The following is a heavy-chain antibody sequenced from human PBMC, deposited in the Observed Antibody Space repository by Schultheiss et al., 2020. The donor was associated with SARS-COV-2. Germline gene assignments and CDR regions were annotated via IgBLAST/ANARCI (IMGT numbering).Heavy chain of an antibody. D-gene: IGHD3-9*01. Sequence: SETLSLTCAVYGGSFSGYYWSWIRQPPGKGLEWIGDSSHSGCTNYNPSLKSRVTISVDKPKNQFSLQLNSVTPEDTAVYYCARELSLDWWVGYYYGMDVWGQGTTVTVSS. J-gene: IGHJ6*02. CDR1: GGSFSGYY. CDR2: SSHSGCT. V-gene: IGHV4-34*01. CDR3: ARELSLDWWVGYYYGMDV.